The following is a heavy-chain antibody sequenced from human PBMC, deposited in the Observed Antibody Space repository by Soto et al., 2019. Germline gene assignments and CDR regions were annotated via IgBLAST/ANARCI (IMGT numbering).Heavy chain of an antibody. D-gene: IGHD2-2*02. V-gene: IGHV3-30-3*02. CDR1: GFTFNSHA. Sequence: GGSLRLSCAVSGFTFNSHAMHWVRQAPGKGLEWVAVISYGGANKYYGDSVKGRFTISRDNSRNTLFLQMDSLRPEDTAVYYCARGPRSCSSTTCYTVDVWGRGTLVTVSS. J-gene: IGHJ4*02. CDR3: ARGPRSCSSTTCYTVDV. CDR2: ISYGGANK.